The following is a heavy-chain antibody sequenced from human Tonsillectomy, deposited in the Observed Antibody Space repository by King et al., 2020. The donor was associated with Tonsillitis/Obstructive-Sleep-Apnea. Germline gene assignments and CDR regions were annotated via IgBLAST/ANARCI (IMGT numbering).Heavy chain of an antibody. D-gene: IGHD2-15*01. J-gene: IGHJ4*02. V-gene: IGHV1-69*12. CDR3: AREGGGLGYCSGGRCLYYFDY. CDR1: GGTFSSYA. Sequence: QLVQSGAEAKKPGSSVKVSCKAAGGTFSSYAINWVRQAPGQGPEWMGAIIPIFGTTHYAQKFQGRVTLTADESTNTAYMDLRSLRSEDTAVYYCAREGGGLGYCSGGRCLYYFDYWGQGTLVTVSS. CDR2: IIPIFGTT.